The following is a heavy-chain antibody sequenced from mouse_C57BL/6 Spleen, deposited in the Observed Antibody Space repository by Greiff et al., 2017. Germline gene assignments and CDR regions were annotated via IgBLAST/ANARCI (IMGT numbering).Heavy chain of an antibody. CDR3: ARDDYYAMDY. J-gene: IGHJ4*01. Sequence: VQLQQPGAELVRPGSSVKLSCKASGYTFTSYWMHWVKQRPIQGLEWIGNIDPSDSETHYNQKFKDKATLTVDKSSSTAYMQLSSLTSEYSAVYYCARDDYYAMDYWGQGASVTVSS. V-gene: IGHV1-52*01. CDR1: GYTFTSYW. CDR2: IDPSDSET.